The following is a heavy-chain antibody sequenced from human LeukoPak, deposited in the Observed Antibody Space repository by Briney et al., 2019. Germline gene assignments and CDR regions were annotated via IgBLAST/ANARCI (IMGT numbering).Heavy chain of an antibody. CDR2: ISYDGSNK. Sequence: GRSLRLSCAASGFTFSSYAMHWVRQAPGKGLEWVAVISYDGSNKYYADSVKGRFTISRDNSKNTLYLQMNSLRAEDTAVYYCARDLAYCGGDCYKDYWGQGTLVTVS. J-gene: IGHJ4*02. D-gene: IGHD2-21*02. CDR3: ARDLAYCGGDCYKDY. V-gene: IGHV3-30-3*01. CDR1: GFTFSSYA.